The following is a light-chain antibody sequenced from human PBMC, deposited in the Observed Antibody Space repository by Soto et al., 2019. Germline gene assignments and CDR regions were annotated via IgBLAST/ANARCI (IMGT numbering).Light chain of an antibody. CDR2: GNG. CDR1: SSNIGSNT. V-gene: IGLV1-40*01. Sequence: QPVLTQPPSASGTPGQRVTISCSGSSSNIGSNTVNWYQQLPGTAPKLLIYGNGNRPSGVPDRFSGSKSGTSASLAITGLQAEDEADYYCQSYDSSLSGSEVFGTGTKLTVL. J-gene: IGLJ1*01. CDR3: QSYDSSLSGSEV.